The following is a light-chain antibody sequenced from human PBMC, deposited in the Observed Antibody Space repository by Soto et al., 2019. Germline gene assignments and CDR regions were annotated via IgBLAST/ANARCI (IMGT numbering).Light chain of an antibody. J-gene: IGLJ3*02. CDR2: EGS. V-gene: IGLV2-23*01. Sequence: ALTQPASVSGSPGQSITISCTGSSSDIGSYNLVSWYQQHPGKAPKLMIYEGSKRPSGVSNRFSGSKPGNTASLTISGLQAEDEADYYCCSHVGRSTLLFGGGTKLTVL. CDR1: SSDIGSYNL. CDR3: CSHVGRSTLL.